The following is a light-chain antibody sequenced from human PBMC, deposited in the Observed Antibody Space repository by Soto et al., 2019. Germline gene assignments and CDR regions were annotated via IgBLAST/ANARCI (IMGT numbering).Light chain of an antibody. CDR2: EVS. CDR1: FNDVGAHNY. Sequence: QSVLTQPASVSGSPGQSIIISRTGTFNDVGAHNYVSWYQQHPGKAPKLVIYEVSNRPSGISNRFSGFKAGNTASLTISGLQAEDEADYYCSSYTTISTYVFGTGTKVTVL. V-gene: IGLV2-14*01. CDR3: SSYTTISTYV. J-gene: IGLJ1*01.